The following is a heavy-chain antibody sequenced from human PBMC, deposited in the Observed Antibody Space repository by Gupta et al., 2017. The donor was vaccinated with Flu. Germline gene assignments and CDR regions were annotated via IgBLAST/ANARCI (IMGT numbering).Heavy chain of an antibody. CDR3: VRVTTSGSMFDYDY. D-gene: IGHD1-26*01. Sequence: EYAASVRGRVTISRDDSRNSVDLQMNSLKIEDTAVYYCVRVTTSGSMFDYDYWGLGTLVTVSS. V-gene: IGHV3-72*01. J-gene: IGHJ4*02.